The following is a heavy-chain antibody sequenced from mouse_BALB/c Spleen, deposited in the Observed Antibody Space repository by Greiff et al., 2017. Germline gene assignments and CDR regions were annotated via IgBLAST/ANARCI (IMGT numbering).Heavy chain of an antibody. V-gene: IGHV5-9*03. CDR3: ARWGQYYAMDD. D-gene: IGHD3-3*01. CDR1: GFTFSSYT. J-gene: IGHJ4*01. CDR2: ISSGGGNT. Sequence: EVKLVESGGGLVKPGGSLKLSCAASGFTFSSYTMSWVRQTPEKRLEWVATISSGGGNTYYPDSVKGRFTISRDNAKNNLYLQMSSLRSEDTALYYCARWGQYYAMDDWGQGTSVTVSS.